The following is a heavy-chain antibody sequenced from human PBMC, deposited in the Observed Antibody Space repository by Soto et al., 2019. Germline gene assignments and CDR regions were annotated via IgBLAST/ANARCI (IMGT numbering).Heavy chain of an antibody. CDR2: ISSTTSYV. CDR1: GFTFSRYG. V-gene: IGHV3-21*06. CDR3: ARDPSEGRVGNWFES. J-gene: IGHJ5*01. D-gene: IGHD2-2*01. Sequence: EVQLVESGGGLVKPGGSLRLSCVASGFTFSRYGMNWLRQAPGKGLEWVASISSTTSYVYYADSVKGRVSTSRDNAKNILYLEMYALRTEDTAVYYCARDPSEGRVGNWFESWGQGTLVTVSS.